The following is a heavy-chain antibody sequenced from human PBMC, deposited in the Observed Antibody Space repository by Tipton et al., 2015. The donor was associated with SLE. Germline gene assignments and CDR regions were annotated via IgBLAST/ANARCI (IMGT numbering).Heavy chain of an antibody. CDR3: ARGHDSSGYYDY. CDR1: GGSISSGSYY. D-gene: IGHD3-22*01. Sequence: TLSLTCTVSGGSISSGSYYWSWIRQPAGKGLEWIGRIYTSGSTNYNPSLKSRVTMSVDTSKNQFSLKLSSVTAADTAVYYCARGHDSSGYYDYWGQGTLVTVSS. V-gene: IGHV4-61*02. J-gene: IGHJ4*02. CDR2: IYTSGST.